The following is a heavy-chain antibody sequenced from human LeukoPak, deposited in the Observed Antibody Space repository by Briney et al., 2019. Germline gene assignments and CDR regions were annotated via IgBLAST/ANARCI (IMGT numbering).Heavy chain of an antibody. CDR1: GYTFTDYY. J-gene: IGHJ4*02. CDR3: ARANFLYCSSTTCLFDY. V-gene: IGHV1-2*02. D-gene: IGHD2-2*01. Sequence: ASVKVSCKASGYTFTDYYMHWVRHAPGQGFEWMGCINPNDGDTNYAQKFQGRVTMTRDTSISTAHMEASRLRSDDTAVYYCARANFLYCSSTTCLFDYWGQGTLVTVSS. CDR2: INPNDGDT.